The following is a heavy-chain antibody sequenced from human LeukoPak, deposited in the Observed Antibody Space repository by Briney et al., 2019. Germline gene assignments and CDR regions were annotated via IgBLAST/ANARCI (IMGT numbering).Heavy chain of an antibody. Sequence: GGSMRLSCAASGFTSSSYWMSWVRQAPGKGLECVANIKKDGSEKYYVDSVKGRFTISRDNAKNSLYLQMNSLRVEDTAVYYCARGRISFVWGQGTLVTVSS. CDR1: GFTSSSYW. J-gene: IGHJ4*02. V-gene: IGHV3-7*01. D-gene: IGHD2-15*01. CDR3: ARGRISFV. CDR2: IKKDGSEK.